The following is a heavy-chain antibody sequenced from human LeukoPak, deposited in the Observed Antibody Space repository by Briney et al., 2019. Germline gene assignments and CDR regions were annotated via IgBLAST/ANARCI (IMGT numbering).Heavy chain of an antibody. CDR1: GFTFSSYS. Sequence: GGSLRLSCAASGFTFSSYSMNWVRQAPGKGLEWVSSISSSSSYIYYADSVKGRFTISRDNARNSLYLQMNSLRAEDTAVYYCARDKSSSPDYAFDIWGQGTMVTVSS. V-gene: IGHV3-21*01. D-gene: IGHD6-6*01. CDR2: ISSSSSYI. CDR3: ARDKSSSPDYAFDI. J-gene: IGHJ3*02.